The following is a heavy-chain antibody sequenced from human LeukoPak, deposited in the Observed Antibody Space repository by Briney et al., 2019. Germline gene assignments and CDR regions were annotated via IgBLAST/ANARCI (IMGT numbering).Heavy chain of an antibody. CDR3: ARQRGGYDYWFDP. J-gene: IGHJ5*02. V-gene: IGHV4-4*09. CDR2: IYTSGST. CDR1: GGSISSYY. Sequence: PSETLSLTCTVSGGSISSYYWSWIRQPPGKGREWIGYIYTSGSTNYNPSLKSRVTISVDTSKNQFSLKLSSVTAADTAVYYCARQRGGYDYWFDPWGQGTLVTVSS. D-gene: IGHD5-12*01.